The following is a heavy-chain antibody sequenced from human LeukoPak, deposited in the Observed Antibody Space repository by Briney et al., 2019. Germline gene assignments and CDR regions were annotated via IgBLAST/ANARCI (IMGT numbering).Heavy chain of an antibody. J-gene: IGHJ2*01. D-gene: IGHD5-12*01. V-gene: IGHV3-7*02. CDR1: GFTFSSYW. Sequence: TGGSLTLSCAASGFTFSSYWMSWVRQAPGKGLEWVANIKQGGREKFYVDSVKGRFTISRDNAKNSLYLQMNSPRAEDTAVYYCARVYSGSWYFDLWGRGTQVTVSS. CDR3: ARVYSGSWYFDL. CDR2: IKQGGREK.